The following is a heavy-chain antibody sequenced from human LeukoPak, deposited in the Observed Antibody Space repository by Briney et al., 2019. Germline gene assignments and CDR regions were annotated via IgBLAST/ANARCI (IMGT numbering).Heavy chain of an antibody. CDR3: ATYRQVLLPFES. CDR2: IQYDGSNK. CDR1: EFTFRKYG. V-gene: IGHV3-30*02. D-gene: IGHD2-8*02. J-gene: IGHJ4*02. Sequence: GGSLRLSCAASEFTFRKYGMHWVRQAPGKGLEWVAFIQYDGSNKYYVDSVKGRFTISRDNSKNTLYLQMNSLRAEDTAIYYCATYRQVLLPFESWGQGTLVTVSS.